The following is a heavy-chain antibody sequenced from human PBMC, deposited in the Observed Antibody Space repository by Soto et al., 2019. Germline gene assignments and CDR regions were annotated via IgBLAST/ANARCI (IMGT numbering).Heavy chain of an antibody. V-gene: IGHV3-9*01. D-gene: IGHD3-10*01. CDR3: AKGPLTILWFGELLN. CDR2: ISWNSGSI. J-gene: IGHJ4*02. CDR1: GFTFDDYA. Sequence: GGSLRLSCAASGFTFDDYAMHWVRQAPGKGLEWVSGISWNSGSIGYADSVKGRFTISRDNAKNSLYLQMNSLRAEDTALYYCAKGPLTILWFGELLNWGQGTLVTVSS.